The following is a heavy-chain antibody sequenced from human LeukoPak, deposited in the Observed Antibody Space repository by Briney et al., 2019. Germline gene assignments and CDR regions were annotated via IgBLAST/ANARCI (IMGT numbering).Heavy chain of an antibody. V-gene: IGHV1-69*05. Sequence: SVKVSCKASGGTFSNYAISWVRQAPGQGLEWMGGIIPLFGTANYAQKFQGRVTIATDESTTTAYMELSSLRSEDTAVYYCARVGGVPAAHFDYWGQGALVTVSS. CDR1: GGTFSNYA. CDR2: IIPLFGTA. J-gene: IGHJ4*02. D-gene: IGHD2-2*01. CDR3: ARVGGVPAAHFDY.